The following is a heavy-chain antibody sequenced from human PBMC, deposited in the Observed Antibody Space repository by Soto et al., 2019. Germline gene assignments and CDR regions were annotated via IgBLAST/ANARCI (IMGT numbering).Heavy chain of an antibody. Sequence: GGSLRLSCAASEFAFSSSWMSWVRQAPAKGLEWVAGINPDGSEKYFVDSVKGRFTISRDNAKNSLYLQMNSLRAEDTAVYYCARGGRWGQGTLVTVSS. D-gene: IGHD2-15*01. CDR1: EFAFSSSW. CDR2: INPDGSEK. V-gene: IGHV3-7*05. J-gene: IGHJ4*02. CDR3: ARGGR.